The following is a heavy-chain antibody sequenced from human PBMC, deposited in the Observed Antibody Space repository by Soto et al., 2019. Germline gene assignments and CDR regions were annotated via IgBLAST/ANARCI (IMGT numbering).Heavy chain of an antibody. J-gene: IGHJ6*02. Sequence: PGGSLRLSCAASGFTFSSYSMTWARQAPGKGLEWVSSISSSSSYIYYADSVKGRFTISRDNAKNSLYLQMNSLRAEDTAVYYCARDRGYDAHDYYYNAMDVWGQGTTVTVSS. CDR3: ARDRGYDAHDYYYNAMDV. CDR2: ISSSSSYI. V-gene: IGHV3-21*01. D-gene: IGHD2-15*01. CDR1: GFTFSSYS.